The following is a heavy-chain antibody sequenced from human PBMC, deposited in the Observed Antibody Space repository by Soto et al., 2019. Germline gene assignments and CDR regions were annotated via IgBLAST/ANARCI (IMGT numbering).Heavy chain of an antibody. V-gene: IGHV4-59*08. J-gene: IGHJ4*02. CDR3: ARHGAIYSNSWYDFDY. Sequence: SETLSPTCTVSGGSLSSYYWSWIRQPPRKGLEWVGYMYNSGSANYNPSLKSRVTISVDMSQNQFSLKLTSVTAADTAVYYCARHGAIYSNSWYDFDYWGQGTLVTVSS. CDR1: GGSLSSYY. D-gene: IGHD5-18*01. CDR2: MYNSGSA.